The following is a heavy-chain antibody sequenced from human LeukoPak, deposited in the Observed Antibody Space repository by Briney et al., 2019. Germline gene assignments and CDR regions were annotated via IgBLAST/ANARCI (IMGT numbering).Heavy chain of an antibody. V-gene: IGHV4-59*08. Sequence: PSETLSLTCTVSGGSISSYYWSWIRQPPGKGLEWIGYIYYSGSTNYNPSLKSRVTISVDTSKNQFSLKLSSVTAADTAVYYCAGLLEMPFGVVPLGDDYWGQGTLVTVSS. J-gene: IGHJ4*02. D-gene: IGHD3-3*01. CDR2: IYYSGST. CDR1: GGSISSYY. CDR3: AGLLEMPFGVVPLGDDY.